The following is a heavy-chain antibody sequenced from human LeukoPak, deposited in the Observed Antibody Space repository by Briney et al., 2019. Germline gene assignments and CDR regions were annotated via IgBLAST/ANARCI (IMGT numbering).Heavy chain of an antibody. J-gene: IGHJ3*02. D-gene: IGHD6-19*01. V-gene: IGHV4-34*01. CDR1: GGSFSGYY. CDR2: INHSGST. Sequence: SETLSLTCAVYGGSFSGYYWSWIRQPPVKGLEWIGEINHSGSTNYNPSLKSRVTISVDTSKNQFSLKLSSVTAADTAVYYCARGLAVPGPVDAFDIWGQGTMVTVSS. CDR3: ARGLAVPGPVDAFDI.